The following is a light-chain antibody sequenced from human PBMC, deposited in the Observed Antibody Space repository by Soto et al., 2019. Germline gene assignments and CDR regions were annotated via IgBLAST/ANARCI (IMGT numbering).Light chain of an antibody. Sequence: DIPMTQSPSSLSASVGDRVTITCQASQDITNYLNWYQQKPGKAPKLLIYDASSSETGVPSRFSGSGSGTDFTFTISSLQPEDIATYYCQQYDNLPLTFGPGTKVDVK. V-gene: IGKV1-33*01. CDR3: QQYDNLPLT. CDR2: DAS. CDR1: QDITNY. J-gene: IGKJ3*01.